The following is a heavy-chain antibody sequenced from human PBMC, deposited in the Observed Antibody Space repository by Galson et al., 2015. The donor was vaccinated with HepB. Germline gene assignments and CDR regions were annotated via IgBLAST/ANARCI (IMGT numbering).Heavy chain of an antibody. J-gene: IGHJ4*02. CDR1: GYTVSGYY. CDR2: INPNSGGT. V-gene: IGHV1-2*06. CDR3: SRSTPHCSGGSCGY. D-gene: IGHD2-15*01. Sequence: SVKVSCKASGYTVSGYYMHWVRQAPGQGLEWMGRINPNSGGTNYAQKFQGRVTMTRDTSINTAYMELSRLRSDDTAVYYCSRSTPHCSGGSCGYWGQGTLVTVSS.